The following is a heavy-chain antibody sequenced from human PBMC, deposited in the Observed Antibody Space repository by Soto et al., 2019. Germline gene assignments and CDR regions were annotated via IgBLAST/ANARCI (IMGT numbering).Heavy chain of an antibody. CDR2: ISWHSGSI. Sequence: EVQLVESGGGLVQPGGSLRLSCAASGFTFDDYSMHWVRQAPGRGLEWVSGISWHSGSIDYADSVKGRFTISRDNAKNFLYLEMNCLRPEDTALYYCARGDLGAVAGYFEYWGQGTLVTVSS. CDR1: GFTFDDYS. CDR3: ARGDLGAVAGYFEY. J-gene: IGHJ4*02. D-gene: IGHD6-19*01. V-gene: IGHV3-9*01.